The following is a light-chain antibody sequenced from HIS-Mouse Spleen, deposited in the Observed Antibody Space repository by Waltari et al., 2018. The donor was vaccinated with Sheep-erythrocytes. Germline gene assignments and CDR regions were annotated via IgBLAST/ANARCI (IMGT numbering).Light chain of an antibody. Sequence: DIQMTQSPSSLSASVGDRVTIHCQASQDISNYLNWYQQKPGKAPKLLIYDASNLETGVPSRFSGSGSGTDFTFTISSLQPEDIATYYCQQANSFPITFGQGTRLEIK. CDR3: QQANSFPIT. CDR1: QDISNY. CDR2: DAS. J-gene: IGKJ5*01. V-gene: IGKV1-33*01.